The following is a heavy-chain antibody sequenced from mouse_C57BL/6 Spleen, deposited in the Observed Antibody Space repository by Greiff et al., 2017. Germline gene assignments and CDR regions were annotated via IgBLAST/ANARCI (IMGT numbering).Heavy chain of an antibody. CDR1: GYTFTDYE. CDR2: IDPETGGT. V-gene: IGHV1-15*01. CDR3: TRDEVLRFYYAMDY. D-gene: IGHD1-1*01. J-gene: IGHJ4*01. Sequence: VKLQESGAELVRPGASVTLSCKASGYTFTDYEMHWVKQTPVHGLEWIGAIDPETGGTAYNQKFKGKAILTADKSSSTAYMELRSLTSEDSAVYYCTRDEVLRFYYAMDYWGQGTSVTVSS.